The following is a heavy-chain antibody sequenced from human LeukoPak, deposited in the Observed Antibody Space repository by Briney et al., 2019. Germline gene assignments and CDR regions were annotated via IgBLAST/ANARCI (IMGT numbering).Heavy chain of an antibody. J-gene: IGHJ4*02. V-gene: IGHV4-38-2*01. Sequence: SETLSLTCAVSGYSISSGYYWGWIRQPPGKGLEWIGSIYRSGGTYYNPSLKSRVTISVDTSKNQFSLKLSSVTAADTAVYYCARAIVATIIDYWGQGTLVTVSS. CDR1: GYSISSGYY. CDR3: ARAIVATIIDY. D-gene: IGHD5-12*01. CDR2: IYRSGGT.